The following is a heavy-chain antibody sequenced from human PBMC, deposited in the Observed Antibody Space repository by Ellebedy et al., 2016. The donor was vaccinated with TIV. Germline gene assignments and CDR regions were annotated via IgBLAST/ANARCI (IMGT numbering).Heavy chain of an antibody. J-gene: IGHJ4*02. CDR2: INHSGST. D-gene: IGHD1-20*01. CDR3: ARGITGTTSKARFDY. CDR1: GGSFSGYY. Sequence: SQTLSLTXAVSGGSFSGYYWSWIRQPPGKGLEWIGEINHSGSTNYNPSLKSRVTISVDTSKNQFSLKLSSVTAADTAVYYCARGITGTTSKARFDYWGQGTLVTVSS. V-gene: IGHV4-34*01.